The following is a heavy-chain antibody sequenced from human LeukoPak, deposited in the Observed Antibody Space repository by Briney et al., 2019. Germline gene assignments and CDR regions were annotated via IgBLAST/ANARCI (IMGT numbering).Heavy chain of an antibody. CDR3: ARVVYYYDSSGYYTYFDY. V-gene: IGHV1-18*01. CDR2: ISAYNGNT. D-gene: IGHD3-22*01. CDR1: GYTFTSYG. J-gene: IGHJ4*02. Sequence: ASVKVSCKASGYTFTSYGNSWVRQAPGQGLEWMGWISAYNGNTNYAQKLQGRVTMTTDTSTSTAYMELRSLRSDDTAVYYCARVVYYYDSSGYYTYFDYWGQGTLVTVSS.